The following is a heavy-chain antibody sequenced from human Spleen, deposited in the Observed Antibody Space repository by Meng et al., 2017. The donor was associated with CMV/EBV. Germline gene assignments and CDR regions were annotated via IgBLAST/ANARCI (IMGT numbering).Heavy chain of an antibody. CDR1: GFTFSTSS. Sequence: GESLKISCAASGFTFSTSSMNWVRQAPGKGLEWISYISSSGSTIYYADSVKGRFTISRDNAKNSLYLQMNSLRAEDTAVYYCARDSREPYYYGMDVWGQGTTVTVSS. J-gene: IGHJ6*02. CDR2: ISSSGSTI. CDR3: ARDSREPYYYGMDV. D-gene: IGHD1-26*01. V-gene: IGHV3-48*04.